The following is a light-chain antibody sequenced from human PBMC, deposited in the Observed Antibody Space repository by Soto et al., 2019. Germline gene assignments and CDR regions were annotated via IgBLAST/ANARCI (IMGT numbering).Light chain of an antibody. Sequence: DIQMTQSPSTLSASVGDRVTITCRASQSISSWLAWYQQKPGKAPKLLIYKASSLESGVPSRFSGSGSGTEFTITISSLQPDDFATYYCQQYKSYSYTCGQGTKLEIK. V-gene: IGKV1-5*03. CDR1: QSISSW. J-gene: IGKJ2*01. CDR2: KAS. CDR3: QQYKSYSYT.